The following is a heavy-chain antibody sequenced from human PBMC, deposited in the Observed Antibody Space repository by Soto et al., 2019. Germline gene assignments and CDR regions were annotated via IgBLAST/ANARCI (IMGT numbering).Heavy chain of an antibody. Sequence: SETLSLTCTVSGGSISSYYWSWIRQPPGKGLEWIGYIYYSGSTNYNPSLKSRVTISVDTSKNQFSLKLSSVTAADTAVYYCTRSGYDFWSGYYNGYYGMDGWGQGTTVTVSS. V-gene: IGHV4-59*01. J-gene: IGHJ6*02. CDR2: IYYSGST. CDR3: TRSGYDFWSGYYNGYYGMDG. D-gene: IGHD3-3*01. CDR1: GGSISSYY.